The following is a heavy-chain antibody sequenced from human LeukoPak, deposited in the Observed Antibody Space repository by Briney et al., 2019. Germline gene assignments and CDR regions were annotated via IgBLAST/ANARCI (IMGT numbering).Heavy chain of an antibody. V-gene: IGHV3-64*01. D-gene: IGHD6-19*01. J-gene: IGHJ4*02. Sequence: GGSLRLSCAASGFTFSSYAMHWVRQAPGKGAEYVSAISSNGGSTYYANSVKGRFTISRDNSKNTLYLQMGSLRAEDMAVYYCARSPAREQWLVRRYFDYWGQGTLVTVSS. CDR1: GFTFSSYA. CDR2: ISSNGGST. CDR3: ARSPAREQWLVRRYFDY.